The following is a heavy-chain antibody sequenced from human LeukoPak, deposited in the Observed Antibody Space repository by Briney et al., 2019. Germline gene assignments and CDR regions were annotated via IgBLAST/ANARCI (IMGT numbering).Heavy chain of an antibody. V-gene: IGHV3-74*01. J-gene: IGHJ4*02. D-gene: IGHD1-26*01. CDR1: GFTFSSYW. CDR2: INSDGSST. CDR3: ARDFVGESGAAGY. Sequence: PGGPLRLSCAASGFTFSSYWMHWVRHAPGKGLVWVSRINSDGSSTSYADSVKGRFTISRDNAKNTLYLQMNSLRADDTALYFCARDFVGESGAAGYWGQGTLVTVSS.